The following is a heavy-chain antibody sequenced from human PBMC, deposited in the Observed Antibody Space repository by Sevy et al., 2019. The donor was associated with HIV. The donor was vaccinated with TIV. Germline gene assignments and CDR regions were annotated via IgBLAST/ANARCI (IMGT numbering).Heavy chain of an antibody. Sequence: SLTCTVSGGSVSTGGYYWSWIRQSAGKGLEWIGRILGSGYTDYNPSLKSRVTISRDTSKSQFSLTLTSVTAADTAMYYCARYIAGPGFDFWGQGIQVTVSS. CDR2: ILGSGYT. V-gene: IGHV4-61*02. D-gene: IGHD1-26*01. J-gene: IGHJ4*02. CDR3: ARYIAGPGFDF. CDR1: GGSVSTGGYY.